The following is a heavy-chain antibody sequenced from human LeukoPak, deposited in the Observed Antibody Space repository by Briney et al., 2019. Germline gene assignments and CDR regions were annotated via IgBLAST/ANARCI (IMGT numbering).Heavy chain of an antibody. V-gene: IGHV4-39*01. CDR1: GGSISSSSYY. D-gene: IGHD4-17*01. Sequence: SETLSLTCTVSGGSISSSSYYWGWIRQPPGKGLGWIGSIYYSGSTYYNPSLKSRVTISVDTSKNQFSLKLSSVTAADTAVYYCARRVLGLRPFDYWGQGTLVTVSS. CDR2: IYYSGST. CDR3: ARRVLGLRPFDY. J-gene: IGHJ4*02.